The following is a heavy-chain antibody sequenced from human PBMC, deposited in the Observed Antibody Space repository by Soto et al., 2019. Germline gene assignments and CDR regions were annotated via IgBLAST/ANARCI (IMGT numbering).Heavy chain of an antibody. J-gene: IGHJ4*02. CDR1: GFTFSNYA. D-gene: IGHD2-2*01. Sequence: QVQLVESGGGVVQPGRSLRLSCVASGFTFSNYAMHWVRQAPGKGLELVAIVSYEGDNEYYANSVRGRFFISRDNSRNTLYLHTSSLRPEDTAVYSCAKAGGPAYCNSPVCSAEHFAHWGQGTQVTVSS. V-gene: IGHV3-30*18. CDR3: AKAGGPAYCNSPVCSAEHFAH. CDR2: VSYEGDNE.